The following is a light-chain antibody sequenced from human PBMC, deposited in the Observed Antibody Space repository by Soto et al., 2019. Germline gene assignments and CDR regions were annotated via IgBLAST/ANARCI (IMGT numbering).Light chain of an antibody. CDR3: AAWDDSLNASV. J-gene: IGLJ1*01. Sequence: SYELTQPPSVSVAPGQTARITCGGNNIGSKSVHWYQQKPGQAPVVVVYDDTDRPSGIPERFSGSNSGNTATLTISGVEVGDEADYYCAAWDDSLNASVFGTGTKLTVL. V-gene: IGLV3-21*02. CDR2: DDT. CDR1: NIGSKS.